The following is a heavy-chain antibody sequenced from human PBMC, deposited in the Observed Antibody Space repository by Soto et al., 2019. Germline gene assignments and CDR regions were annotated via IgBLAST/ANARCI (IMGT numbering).Heavy chain of an antibody. V-gene: IGHV3-23*01. CDR1: GFTFSSYA. Sequence: GGSLRLSCAASGFTFSSYAMSWVRQAPGKGLEWVSAISGSGGSTYYADSVKGRFTISRDNSKNTLYLQMNSLRAEDTAVYYCAKDDGSSGRKQRFDYWGQGTLVTVSS. J-gene: IGHJ4*02. CDR2: ISGSGGST. CDR3: AKDDGSSGRKQRFDY. D-gene: IGHD6-19*01.